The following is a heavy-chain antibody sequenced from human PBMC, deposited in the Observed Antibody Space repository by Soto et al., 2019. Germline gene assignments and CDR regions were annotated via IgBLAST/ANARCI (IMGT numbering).Heavy chain of an antibody. CDR2: INPNSGGT. J-gene: IGHJ6*02. Sequence: GASVKVSCKAPGYTFTGYYMHWVRQAPGQGLEWMGWINPNSGGTNYAQKFQGWVTMTRDTSISTAYMELSRLRSDDTAVYYCARGAGHSSSPDYYYYGMDVWGQGTTVTVSS. V-gene: IGHV1-2*04. D-gene: IGHD6-6*01. CDR1: GYTFTGYY. CDR3: ARGAGHSSSPDYYYYGMDV.